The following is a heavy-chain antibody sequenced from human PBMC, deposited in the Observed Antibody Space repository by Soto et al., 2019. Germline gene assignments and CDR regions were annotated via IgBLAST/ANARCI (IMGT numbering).Heavy chain of an antibody. CDR1: GFTFSSYA. J-gene: IGHJ3*02. CDR3: ARGGEYQRAFDI. D-gene: IGHD2-2*01. Sequence: GSLRLSCAASGFTFSSYAMSWIRQPPGKGLEWIGEINHSGSTNYNPSLKSRVTISVDTSKNQFSLKLSSVTAADTAVYYCARGGEYQRAFDIWGQGTMVTVSS. V-gene: IGHV4-34*01. CDR2: INHSGST.